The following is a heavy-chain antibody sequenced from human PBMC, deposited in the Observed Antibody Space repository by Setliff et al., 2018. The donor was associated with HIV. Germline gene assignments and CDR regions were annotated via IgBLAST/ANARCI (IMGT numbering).Heavy chain of an antibody. CDR1: GFTFSYYA. D-gene: IGHD1-26*01. V-gene: IGHV3-64*04. CDR2: MDTRGGST. Sequence: GGSLRLSCSASGFTFSYYAMHWVRQAPGKGLEYVSGMDTRGGSTYYADSLKARFTISRDNSKNTLYLQISNLRLEDTAIYYCARLVGATTFDPWGQGTLVTVSS. J-gene: IGHJ5*02. CDR3: ARLVGATTFDP.